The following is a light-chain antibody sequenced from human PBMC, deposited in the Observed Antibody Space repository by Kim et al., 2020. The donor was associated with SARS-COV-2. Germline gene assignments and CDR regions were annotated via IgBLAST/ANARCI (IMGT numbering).Light chain of an antibody. CDR1: SSDTIFYNY. J-gene: IGLJ3*02. CDR2: DVH. Sequence: QSALTQPPSASGSPGQSVTISCTGTSSDTIFYNYVSWYQQHPGKAPKLIPFDVHKRPSGVPDRFSGSKSGSTASLTVSGLQLEDEAHYFCASYAGGGDVQFGGGTQLTVL. V-gene: IGLV2-8*01. CDR3: ASYAGGGDVQ.